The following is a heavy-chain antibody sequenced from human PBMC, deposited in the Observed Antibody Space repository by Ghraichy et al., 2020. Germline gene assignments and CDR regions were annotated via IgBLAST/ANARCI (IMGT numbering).Heavy chain of an antibody. CDR2: IYTSGST. J-gene: IGHJ4*02. CDR3: ARDTSYDFWSGYSEYYFYY. CDR1: GGSISSGSYY. V-gene: IGHV4-61*02. D-gene: IGHD3-3*01. Sequence: SQTLSLTCTVSGGSISSGSYYWSWIRQPAGKGLEWIGRIYTSGSTNYNPSLKSRVTISVDTSKNQFSLKLSSVTAADTAVYYCARDTSYDFWSGYSEYYFYYWGQGTLVTVSS.